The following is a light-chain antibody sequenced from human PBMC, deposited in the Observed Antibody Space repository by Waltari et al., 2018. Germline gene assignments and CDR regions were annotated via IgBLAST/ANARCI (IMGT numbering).Light chain of an antibody. J-gene: IGKJ1*01. Sequence: DLQMTQSPSTLSASVGDRVPITCRASQSISSWLAWYQQKPGKAPKLLIYDASSLESGVPSRFSGSGSGTEFTLTISSLQPDDFATYYCQQYNSYPGTFGQGTKVEIK. CDR2: DAS. V-gene: IGKV1-5*01. CDR1: QSISSW. CDR3: QQYNSYPGT.